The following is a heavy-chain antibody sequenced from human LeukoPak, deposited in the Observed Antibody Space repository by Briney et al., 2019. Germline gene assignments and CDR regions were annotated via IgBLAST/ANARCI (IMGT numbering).Heavy chain of an antibody. V-gene: IGHV3-30-3*01. Sequence: GGSLSLSCAASGFTFSSYAMHWVRQAPGKGLEWVAVISYDGSNKYYADSVRGRFTISRDNSKNTLYLQMNSLRAEDTAVYYCARDQGGTTAPPDYWGQGTLVTVSS. D-gene: IGHD4-17*01. J-gene: IGHJ4*02. CDR3: ARDQGGTTAPPDY. CDR1: GFTFSSYA. CDR2: ISYDGSNK.